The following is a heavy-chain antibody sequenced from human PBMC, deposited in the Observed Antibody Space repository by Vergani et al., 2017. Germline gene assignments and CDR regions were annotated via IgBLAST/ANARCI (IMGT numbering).Heavy chain of an antibody. D-gene: IGHD1-14*01. CDR2: IYTSGST. V-gene: IGHV4-38-2*01. CDR3: ARAGPFEFYGIDP. J-gene: IGHJ5*02. CDR1: GYSISSGYY. Sequence: QVQLQESGPGLVKPSETLSLTCAVSGYSISSGYYWGWIRQPPGKGLEWIGSIYTSGSTNYNPSLKSRVTISVDTSKNQFSLKLSSVTAADTAVYYCARAGPFEFYGIDPWGQGTLVTVSS.